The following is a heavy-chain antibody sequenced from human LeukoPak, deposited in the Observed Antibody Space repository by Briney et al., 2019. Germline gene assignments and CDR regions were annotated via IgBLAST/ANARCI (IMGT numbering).Heavy chain of an antibody. V-gene: IGHV3-23*01. CDR2: ISGSGYRT. J-gene: IGHJ4*02. D-gene: IGHD4-17*01. Sequence: PGGSLRLSCAASGFTFSSYAISWVRQAPGKGLEWVSAISGSGYRTYYADSVKGRYTISRDNSKNTLYLQMNSLRAEDTAVYYCAKGEKRVHDYGDYNAYWGQGTLVTVSS. CDR1: GFTFSSYA. CDR3: AKGEKRVHDYGDYNAY.